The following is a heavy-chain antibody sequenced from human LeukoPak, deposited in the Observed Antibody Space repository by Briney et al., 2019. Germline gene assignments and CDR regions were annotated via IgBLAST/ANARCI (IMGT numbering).Heavy chain of an antibody. Sequence: PSETLSLTCAVYGGSFSGYYWSWIRQPPGKGLXXXXXXNHSGSTNYNPSLKSRVTISVDTSKNQFSLKLSSVTAADTAVYYCARGVTMIVVVITNYFDYWGQGTLVTVSS. CDR2: XNHSGST. CDR3: ARGVTMIVVVITNYFDY. V-gene: IGHV4-34*01. J-gene: IGHJ4*02. CDR1: GGSFSGYY. D-gene: IGHD3-22*01.